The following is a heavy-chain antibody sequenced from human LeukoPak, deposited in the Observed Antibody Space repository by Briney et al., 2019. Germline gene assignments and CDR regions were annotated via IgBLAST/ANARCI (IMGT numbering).Heavy chain of an antibody. CDR1: GYTFTGYY. Sequence: ASVKVSCKASGYTFTGYYMHWVRQAPGQGLEWMGWINPNSGGTNYAQKFQGRVTMTRDTSISTAYMELSRLRSDDTAVYYCARGQTERITIFGVVYWGQGTLVTVSP. V-gene: IGHV1-2*02. CDR3: ARGQTERITIFGVVY. J-gene: IGHJ4*02. CDR2: INPNSGGT. D-gene: IGHD3-3*01.